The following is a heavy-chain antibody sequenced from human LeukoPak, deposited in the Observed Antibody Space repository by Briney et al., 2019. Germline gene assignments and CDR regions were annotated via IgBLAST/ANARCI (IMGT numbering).Heavy chain of an antibody. V-gene: IGHV3-21*01. CDR1: GFTFSSYS. J-gene: IGHJ5*02. CDR2: ISSSSSYI. D-gene: IGHD3-3*01. CDR3: ARDWMDDFWSGYRNWFDP. Sequence: GXSLRLSCAASGFTFSSYSMNWVRQAPGKGLEWVSSISSSSSYIYYADSVKGRFTISRDNAKNSLYLQMNSLRAEDTAVYYCARDWMDDFWSGYRNWFDPWGQGTLVTVSS.